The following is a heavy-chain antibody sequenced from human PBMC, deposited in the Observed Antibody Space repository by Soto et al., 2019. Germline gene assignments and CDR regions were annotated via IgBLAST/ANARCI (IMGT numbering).Heavy chain of an antibody. CDR1: GFTFSSYA. CDR3: ARGIDLRYLFDP. Sequence: GGSLRLSCAASGFTFSSYAMHWVRQAPGKGLEWVAVISYDGSNKYYADSVKGRFTISRDNSKNTLYLQMNSLRAEDTAVYYCARGIDLRYLFDPWGQGTLVTVSS. CDR2: ISYDGSNK. J-gene: IGHJ5*02. V-gene: IGHV3-30-3*01. D-gene: IGHD3-9*01.